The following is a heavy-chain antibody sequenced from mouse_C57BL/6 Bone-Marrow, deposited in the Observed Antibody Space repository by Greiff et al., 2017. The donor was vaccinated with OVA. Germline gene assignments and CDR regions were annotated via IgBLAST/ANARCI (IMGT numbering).Heavy chain of an antibody. CDR2: IRNKANGYTT. CDR3: ARLITTVVARYFDV. V-gene: IGHV7-3*01. CDR1: GFTFTDYY. Sequence: EVHLVESGGGLVQPGGSLSLSCAASGFTFTDYYMSWVRQPPGKALEWLGFIRNKANGYTTEYSASVKGRFTISRDNSQSILYLQMNALRAEDSATYYCARLITTVVARYFDVWGTGTTVTVSS. J-gene: IGHJ1*03. D-gene: IGHD1-1*01.